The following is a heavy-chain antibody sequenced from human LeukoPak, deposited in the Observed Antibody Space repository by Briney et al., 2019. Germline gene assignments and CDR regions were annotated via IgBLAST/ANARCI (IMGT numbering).Heavy chain of an antibody. CDR3: AREPLRGAMVHFDY. V-gene: IGHV3-21*01. CDR2: ISSSSSYI. J-gene: IGHJ4*02. Sequence: GGSLILSCAASGFTFSSYSMNWVRQAPGKGLEWVSSISSSSSYIYYADSVKGRFTISRDNAKNSLYLQMNSLRAEDTAVYYCAREPLRGAMVHFDYWGQGTLVTVSS. D-gene: IGHD5-18*01. CDR1: GFTFSSYS.